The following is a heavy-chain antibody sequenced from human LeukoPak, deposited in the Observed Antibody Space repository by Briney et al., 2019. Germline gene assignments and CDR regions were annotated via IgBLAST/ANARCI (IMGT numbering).Heavy chain of an antibody. J-gene: IGHJ4*02. CDR1: GFTFSSYG. V-gene: IGHV3-30*02. D-gene: IGHD3-3*01. Sequence: PGGSLRLSCAASGFTFSSYGMHWVRQAPGKGLEWVAFIRYDGSNKYYADSVKGRFTISRDNSKNTLYLQMNSLRAEDTAVYYCAKDGLRFLEWSKEFWGQGTLVTVSS. CDR3: AKDGLRFLEWSKEF. CDR2: IRYDGSNK.